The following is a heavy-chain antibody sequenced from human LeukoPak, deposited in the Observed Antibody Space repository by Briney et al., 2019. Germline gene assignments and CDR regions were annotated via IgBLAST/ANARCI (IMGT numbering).Heavy chain of an antibody. Sequence: QPGGSLRLSCAVSGFTVSSNYMSWVRQAPGKGLEWVSVIYSGGSTYYADSVKGRFTISRDNSKNTLYLQMNSLRAEDTAVYYCARENIVVVPAAHAFDIWGQGTMVTVSS. CDR2: IYSGGST. V-gene: IGHV3-66*02. D-gene: IGHD2-2*01. CDR1: GFTVSSNY. CDR3: ARENIVVVPAAHAFDI. J-gene: IGHJ3*02.